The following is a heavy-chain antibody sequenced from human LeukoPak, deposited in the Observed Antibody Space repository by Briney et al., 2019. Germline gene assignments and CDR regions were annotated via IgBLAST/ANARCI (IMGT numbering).Heavy chain of an antibody. Sequence: GGSLRLSCAASGFTFISYAMSWVRQAPGKGLEWVSAISGSGGSTYYADSVKGRFTISRDNSKNTLYLQMNSLRAEDSAVYYCAKEPNTVVHHTGNYLGQGTLVTVSS. CDR2: ISGSGGST. D-gene: IGHD4-23*01. J-gene: IGHJ4*02. V-gene: IGHV3-23*01. CDR1: GFTFISYA. CDR3: AKEPNTVVHHTGNY.